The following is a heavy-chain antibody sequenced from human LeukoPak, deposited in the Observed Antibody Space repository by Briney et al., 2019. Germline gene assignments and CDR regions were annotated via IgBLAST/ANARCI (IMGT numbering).Heavy chain of an antibody. CDR2: ISYDGSNK. D-gene: IGHD6-19*01. Sequence: GRSLRLSCAASGFTFSSYAMHWVRQAPGKGLEWVAVISYDGSNKYYADSVKGRFTISRDNSKNTLYLQMNSLRAEDTAVYYCARGSGAVAGTDYFDYWGQGTLVTVSS. CDR3: ARGSGAVAGTDYFDY. CDR1: GFTFSSYA. J-gene: IGHJ4*02. V-gene: IGHV3-30-3*01.